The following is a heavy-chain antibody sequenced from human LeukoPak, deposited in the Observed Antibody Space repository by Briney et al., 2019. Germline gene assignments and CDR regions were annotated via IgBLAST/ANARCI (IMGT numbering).Heavy chain of an antibody. CDR1: GDSISSYF. J-gene: IGHJ4*02. Sequence: SETLSLTCSVSGDSISSYFWAWIRQPPGKGLEWIGYVCYNGTTNYNPSLRNRVAISIDTSKNQFSLKLNSATAADTAVYYCATSGGFNSPRHYWDQGTLVTVSS. V-gene: IGHV4-59*01. CDR2: VCYNGTT. D-gene: IGHD3-16*01. CDR3: ATSGGFNSPRHY.